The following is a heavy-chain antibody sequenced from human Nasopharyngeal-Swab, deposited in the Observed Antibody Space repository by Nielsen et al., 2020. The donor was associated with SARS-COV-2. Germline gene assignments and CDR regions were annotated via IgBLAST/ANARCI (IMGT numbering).Heavy chain of an antibody. CDR3: AKDYNSVGWGSNKIYYMDV. CDR2: ISGSGGST. V-gene: IGHV3-23*01. CDR1: GFTFSSYA. J-gene: IGHJ6*03. D-gene: IGHD3-16*01. Sequence: GESLKISCAASGFTFSSYAMSWVRQAPGKGLEWVSAISGSGGSTYYADSVKGRFTISRDNSKNTLYLQMNSLRAEDTAVYYCAKDYNSVGWGSNKIYYMDVWGKGTTDTVSS.